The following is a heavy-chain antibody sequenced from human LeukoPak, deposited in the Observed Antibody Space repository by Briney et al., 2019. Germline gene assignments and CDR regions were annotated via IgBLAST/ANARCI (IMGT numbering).Heavy chain of an antibody. CDR2: ISYDGSNK. D-gene: IGHD3-22*01. V-gene: IGHV3-30*18. CDR3: AKDRLTYYYDSSGYFDY. J-gene: IGHJ4*02. Sequence: GGSLRLSCAASGFTFSSYGMHWVRQAPGKGLEWVAVISYDGSNKYYADSVKGRFTISRDNSKNTLYLQMNSLRAEDTAVYYCAKDRLTYYYDSSGYFDYWGQGTPVTVSS. CDR1: GFTFSSYG.